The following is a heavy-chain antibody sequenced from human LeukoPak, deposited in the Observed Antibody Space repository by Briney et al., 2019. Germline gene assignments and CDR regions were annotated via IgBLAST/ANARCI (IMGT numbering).Heavy chain of an antibody. D-gene: IGHD2-15*01. J-gene: IGHJ3*02. CDR2: IYYSGNT. CDR1: GGSIRSSSYY. CDR3: ARGIVVVAATGGDAFDI. Sequence: SETLSLTCTVSGGSIRSSSYYWGWIRQPPGKGLEWIGSIYYSGNTHYSPSLKSRVTISADTSSNQFSLKLSSVTAADTAVYYCARGIVVVAATGGDAFDIWGQGTMVTVSS. V-gene: IGHV4-39*07.